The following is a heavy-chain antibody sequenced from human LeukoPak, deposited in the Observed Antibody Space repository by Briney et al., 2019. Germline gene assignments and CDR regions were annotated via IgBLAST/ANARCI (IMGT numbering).Heavy chain of an antibody. CDR1: GFTFSSYA. V-gene: IGHV3-23*01. CDR2: ISGSGGST. CDR3: AKLDIVAMYWPRWHGMDV. Sequence: GGSLRLSCAASGFTFSSYAMSWVRQAPGKGLEWVSAISGSGGSTYYADSVKGRFTISRDNSKNTLYLQMNSLRAEDTAVYYCAKLDIVAMYWPRWHGMDVWGQGTTVTVSS. J-gene: IGHJ6*02. D-gene: IGHD5-12*01.